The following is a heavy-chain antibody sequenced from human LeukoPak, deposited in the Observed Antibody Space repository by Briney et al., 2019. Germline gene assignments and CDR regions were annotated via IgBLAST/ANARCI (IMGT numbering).Heavy chain of an antibody. Sequence: PSETLSLTCTVSGGSISSSSYYWSWIRQPPGKGLEWIGEINHSGSTNYNPSLKSRVTISVDTSKNQFSLKLSSVTAADTAVYYCARGSPTYYDFWSGYWGSPRFDYWGQGTLVTVSS. CDR1: GGSISSSSYY. D-gene: IGHD3-3*01. CDR2: INHSGST. CDR3: ARGSPTYYDFWSGYWGSPRFDY. J-gene: IGHJ4*02. V-gene: IGHV4-39*07.